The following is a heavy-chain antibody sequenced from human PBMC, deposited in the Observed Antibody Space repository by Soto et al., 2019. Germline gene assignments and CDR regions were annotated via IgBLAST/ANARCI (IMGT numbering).Heavy chain of an antibody. CDR1: GFTFSNAW. J-gene: IGHJ6*02. CDR2: IKSKTDGGTT. Sequence: PGGSLRLSCAASGFTFSNAWMNWVRQAPGKGLEWVGRIKSKTDGGTTDYAAPVKGRFTISRDDSKNTLYLQMNSLKTEDTAVYYCTTGPYYYDSSGYSFYYYYGMDVWGQGTTVTVSS. CDR3: TTGPYYYDSSGYSFYYYYGMDV. V-gene: IGHV3-15*07. D-gene: IGHD3-22*01.